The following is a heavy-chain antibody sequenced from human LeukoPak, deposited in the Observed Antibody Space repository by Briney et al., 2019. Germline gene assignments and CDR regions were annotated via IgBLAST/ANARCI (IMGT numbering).Heavy chain of an antibody. J-gene: IGHJ4*02. CDR2: ISGSGGST. CDR1: GFTFSSYG. CDR3: AKAQYYYGSGSYSDS. D-gene: IGHD3-10*01. Sequence: GGSLRLSCAASGFTFSSYGMSWVRQAPGKGLEWVSAISGSGGSTYYADSVKGRFTISRDNSKNTLYLQMNSLRAEDTAVYYCAKAQYYYGSGSYSDSWGQGILVTVSS. V-gene: IGHV3-23*01.